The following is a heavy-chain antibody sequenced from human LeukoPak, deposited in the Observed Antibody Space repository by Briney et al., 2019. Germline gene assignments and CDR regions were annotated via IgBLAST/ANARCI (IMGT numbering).Heavy chain of an antibody. CDR3: ARESSNRWLQLNYFDY. CDR1: GFTFSSYS. Sequence: GGSLRLSCAASGFTFSSYSMSWVRQAPGKGLEWVSSISSSSSYIYYADSVKGRFTISRDNAKNSLYLQMNSLRAEDTAVYYCARESSNRWLQLNYFDYWGQGTLVTVSS. V-gene: IGHV3-21*01. CDR2: ISSSSSYI. J-gene: IGHJ4*02. D-gene: IGHD5-24*01.